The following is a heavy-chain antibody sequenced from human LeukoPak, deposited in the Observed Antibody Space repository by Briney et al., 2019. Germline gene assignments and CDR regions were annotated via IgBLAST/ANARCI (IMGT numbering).Heavy chain of an antibody. CDR1: GYTFTSYG. CDR3: AREWEWGGGGGYYDSRGIDY. D-gene: IGHD3-22*01. CDR2: ISAYNGNT. Sequence: ASVKVSCKASGYTFTSYGISWVRQAPGQGLEWMGWISAYNGNTNYAQKLRGRVTMTTDTSTSTAYMELRSLRSDDTAVYYCAREWEWGGGGGYYDSRGIDYWGQGTLVTVSS. J-gene: IGHJ4*02. V-gene: IGHV1-18*01.